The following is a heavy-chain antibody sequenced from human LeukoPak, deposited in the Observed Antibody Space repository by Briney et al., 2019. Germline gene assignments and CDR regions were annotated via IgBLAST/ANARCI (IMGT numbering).Heavy chain of an antibody. CDR2: IKSKTDGGTT. J-gene: IGHJ4*02. V-gene: IGHV3-15*01. CDR3: STFSNTPVVRGQN. Sequence: GGSLRLSCAASGFTFSNAWMSWVRQAPGKGLEWVGRIKSKTDGGTTDYAAPVKDRFAISRDDSKNTLYRQMNSLKTEDTAVHYCSTFSNTPVVRGQNWGQGTLVTVSS. D-gene: IGHD5-18*01. CDR1: GFTFSNAW.